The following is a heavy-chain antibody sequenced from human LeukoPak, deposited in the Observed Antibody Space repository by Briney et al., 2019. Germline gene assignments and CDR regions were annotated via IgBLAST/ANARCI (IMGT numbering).Heavy chain of an antibody. J-gene: IGHJ3*02. V-gene: IGHV4-59*01. D-gene: IGHD3-3*02. CDR3: ARGGGIRSAFDI. CDR2: IYYSGST. CDR1: GGSISSYY. Sequence: SETLSLTCTVSGGSISSYYWSWIRQPPGKGLEWIGYIYYSGSTNYNPSLKSRVSISVDTSKNQFSLKLSSVTAADTAVYYCARGGGIRSAFDIWGQGTMVTVSS.